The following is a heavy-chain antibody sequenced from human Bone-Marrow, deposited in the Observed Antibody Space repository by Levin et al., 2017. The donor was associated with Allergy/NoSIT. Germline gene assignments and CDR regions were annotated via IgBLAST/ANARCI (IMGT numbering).Heavy chain of an antibody. Sequence: GGSLRLSCAASGFTFSSFAIHWVRRAPGKGLEWVAVIWNDGREKFYADSVKGRFTISRDNSENTLYLQMNSLRVDDTALYYCAREADTSMIHDALDIWGLGTMVAVSS. J-gene: IGHJ3*02. CDR3: AREADTSMIHDALDI. D-gene: IGHD5-18*01. CDR1: GFTFSSFA. V-gene: IGHV3-33*01. CDR2: IWNDGREK.